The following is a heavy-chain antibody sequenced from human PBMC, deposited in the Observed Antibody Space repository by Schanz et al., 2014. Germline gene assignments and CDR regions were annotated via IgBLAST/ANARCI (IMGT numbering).Heavy chain of an antibody. J-gene: IGHJ4*02. Sequence: QVQLVQSGAEVKEPGASVKVSCKASGYTFTSNGITWVRQAPGQGLEWMGWINTYNGDTAYAQNMQGRVSMTTETAAITAYMALRSLRSDDTAVYYCARTGYDPSLTHWGQGTLVTVSS. CDR1: GYTFTSNG. CDR2: INTYNGDT. D-gene: IGHD5-12*01. V-gene: IGHV1-18*04. CDR3: ARTGYDPSLTH.